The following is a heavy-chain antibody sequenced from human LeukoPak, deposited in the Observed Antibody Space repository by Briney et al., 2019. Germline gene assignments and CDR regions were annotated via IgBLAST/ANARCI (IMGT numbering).Heavy chain of an antibody. V-gene: IGHV4-59*01. J-gene: IGHJ6*02. CDR1: GGSISSYY. D-gene: IGHD3-3*01. CDR2: IYYSGST. Sequence: SETLSLTCTVSGGSISSYYWSWIRQPPEKGLEWIGYIYYSGSTNYNPSLKSRVTISVDTSKNQFSLKLSSVTAADTAVYYCARVNDFWSGSRMYYYYGMDVWGQGTTVTVSS. CDR3: ARVNDFWSGSRMYYYYGMDV.